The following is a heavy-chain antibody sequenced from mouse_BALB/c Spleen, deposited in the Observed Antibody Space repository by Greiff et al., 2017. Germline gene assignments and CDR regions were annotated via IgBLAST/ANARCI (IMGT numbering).Heavy chain of an antibody. CDR3: ARGLVTTVVAPYAMDY. V-gene: IGHV5-17*02. Sequence: DVMLVESGGGLVQPGGSRKLSCAASGFTFSSFGMHWVRQAPEKGLEWVAYISSGSSTIYYADTVKGRFTISRDNPKNTLFLQMTSLRSEDTAMYYCARGLVTTVVAPYAMDYWGQGTSVTVSS. J-gene: IGHJ4*01. CDR1: GFTFSSFG. CDR2: ISSGSSTI. D-gene: IGHD1-1*01.